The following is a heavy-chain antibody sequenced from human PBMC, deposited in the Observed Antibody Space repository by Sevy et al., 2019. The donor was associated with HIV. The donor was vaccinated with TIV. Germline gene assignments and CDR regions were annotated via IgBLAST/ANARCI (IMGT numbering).Heavy chain of an antibody. CDR3: ARDRPAAIIYYGMDV. V-gene: IGHV3-7*01. CDR1: GFTFSSYW. D-gene: IGHD2-2*02. Sequence: GGSLRLSCAASGFTFSSYWMSWVRQAPGKGLEWVANIKQDGSEKYYVDSVKGRFTISRDNAKNSLYLQMNSLRAEDTAVYYCARDRPAAIIYYGMDVWGQGTTVTVSS. CDR2: IKQDGSEK. J-gene: IGHJ6*02.